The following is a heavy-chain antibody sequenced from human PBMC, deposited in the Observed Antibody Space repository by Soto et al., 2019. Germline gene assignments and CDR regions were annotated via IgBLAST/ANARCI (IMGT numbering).Heavy chain of an antibody. Sequence: QLHLVQSGAVVKKPGASVTVSCSASGYPVTAYYMHWVRQAPGRGLEWMGGINPATGAAKFTQTFQGRVTLTRDTSPSTVFMELIGLTSEDTAVFFFARGGGVGVAGSAAFDMWGQGTLVTVSS. D-gene: IGHD3-3*01. J-gene: IGHJ3*02. CDR3: ARGGGVGVAGSAAFDM. CDR1: GYPVTAYY. V-gene: IGHV1-2*02. CDR2: INPATGAA.